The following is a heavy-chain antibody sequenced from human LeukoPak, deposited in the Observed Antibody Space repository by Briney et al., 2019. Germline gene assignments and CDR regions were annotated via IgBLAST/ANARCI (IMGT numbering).Heavy chain of an antibody. V-gene: IGHV1-24*01. J-gene: IGHJ4*02. Sequence: ASVKVSCKVSGYTLTELSMHWVRQAPGKGLEWMGGFDPEDGETIYAQKFQGRVTMTEDTSTDTAYMELSSLRSEDTAVYYCATADYGDPLFDYWGQGTLVTVSS. D-gene: IGHD4-17*01. CDR3: ATADYGDPLFDY. CDR1: GYTLTELS. CDR2: FDPEDGET.